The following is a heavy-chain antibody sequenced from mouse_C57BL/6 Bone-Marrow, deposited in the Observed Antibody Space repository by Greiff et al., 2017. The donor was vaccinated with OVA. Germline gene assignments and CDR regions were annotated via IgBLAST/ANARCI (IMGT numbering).Heavy chain of an antibody. V-gene: IGHV2-2*01. Sequence: VQRVESGPGLVQPSQSLSITCTVSGFSLTSYGVHWVRQSPGKGLEWLGVIWSGGSTDYNAAFISRLSISKDNSNLTVFFQLNSLQADDSAIYYCASLLSHFDYWGQGTTLTVSS. CDR3: ASLLSHFDY. CDR1: GFSLTSYG. CDR2: IWSGGST. D-gene: IGHD2-1*01. J-gene: IGHJ2*01.